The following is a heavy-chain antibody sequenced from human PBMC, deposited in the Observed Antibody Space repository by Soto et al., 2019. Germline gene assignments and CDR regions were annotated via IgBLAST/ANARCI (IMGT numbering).Heavy chain of an antibody. Sequence: PGGSLRLSCAASGFTFSSYGMHWVRQAPGKGLEWVAVIWYDGSNKYYADSVKGRFTVSRDDAKNSLFLQMDSLGDDDTGVYYRVRESSFRTLWGQGTQVTVSS. CDR1: GFTFSSYG. J-gene: IGHJ4*02. CDR3: VRESSFRTL. CDR2: IWYDGSNK. D-gene: IGHD2-21*01. V-gene: IGHV3-33*01.